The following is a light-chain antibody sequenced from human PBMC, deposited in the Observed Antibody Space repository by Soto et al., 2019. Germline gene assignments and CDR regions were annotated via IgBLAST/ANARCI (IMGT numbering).Light chain of an antibody. Sequence: QSALTQPASVSGSPGQSITISCRGTSNAVGSFNLVSWYQQHPGKVPKLMIYEATKRPSGVSNRFYGSKSGNTASMTISGLQAEDEADYYCGSYARSSTVVFGGGTQLTVL. CDR2: EAT. V-gene: IGLV2-23*01. J-gene: IGLJ2*01. CDR1: SNAVGSFNL. CDR3: GSYARSSTVV.